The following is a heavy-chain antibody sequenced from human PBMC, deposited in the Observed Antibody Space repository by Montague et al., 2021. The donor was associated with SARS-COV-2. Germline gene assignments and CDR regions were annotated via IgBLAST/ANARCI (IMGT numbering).Heavy chain of an antibody. CDR1: GGSISSSSYY. CDR2: ISYSGST. CDR3: ARTSFYYYGSGSYHGPFDI. J-gene: IGHJ3*02. Sequence: SETLSLTCTVSGGSISSSSYYWGWIRQPPGKGLEGIGSISYSGSTYYNPSLKSRVTISVDTSKNQFSLKLSSVTAADTALYYCARTSFYYYGSGSYHGPFDIWGQGTMVTVSS. V-gene: IGHV4-39*07. D-gene: IGHD3-10*01.